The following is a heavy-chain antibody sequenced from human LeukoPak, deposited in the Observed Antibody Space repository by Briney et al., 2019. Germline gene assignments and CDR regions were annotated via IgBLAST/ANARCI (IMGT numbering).Heavy chain of an antibody. J-gene: IGHJ6*03. V-gene: IGHV4-34*01. CDR1: GGSFSGYY. CDR3: ARARGIGYYYYMDV. Sequence: SETLSLTCAVYGGSFSGYYWSWIRQPPGKGLEWIGEINHSGSTNYNPSLKSRVTISVDTSKNQFSLKLSSVTAADTAVYYCARARGIGYYYYMDVWGKGTTVTISS. CDR2: INHSGST. D-gene: IGHD3-10*01.